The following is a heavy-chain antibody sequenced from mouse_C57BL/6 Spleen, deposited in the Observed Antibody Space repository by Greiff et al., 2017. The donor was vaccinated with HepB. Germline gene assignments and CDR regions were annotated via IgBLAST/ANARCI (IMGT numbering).Heavy chain of an antibody. Sequence: DVHLVESGGGLVQPGGSLSLSCAASGFTFTDYYMSWVRQPPGKALEWLGFIRNKANGYTTEYSASVKGRFTISRDNSQSILYLQMNALRAEDSATYYCARSYSNAWFAYWGQGTLVTVSA. D-gene: IGHD2-5*01. CDR3: ARSYSNAWFAY. CDR2: IRNKANGYTT. J-gene: IGHJ3*01. CDR1: GFTFTDYY. V-gene: IGHV7-3*01.